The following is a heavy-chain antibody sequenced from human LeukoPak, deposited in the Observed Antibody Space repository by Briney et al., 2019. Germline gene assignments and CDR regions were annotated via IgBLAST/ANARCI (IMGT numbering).Heavy chain of an antibody. CDR1: GFNFSSYS. J-gene: IGHJ4*02. CDR3: ARDVPLGGSSSWDFDY. CDR2: ISSSSSYI. Sequence: GGSLRLSCAASGFNFSSYSMNWVRQAPGKGLEWVSSISSSSSYIYYADSVKGRFTISRDNAKNSLYLQMNSLRAEDTAVYYCARDVPLGGSSSWDFDYWGQGTLVTVSS. V-gene: IGHV3-21*01. D-gene: IGHD6-13*01.